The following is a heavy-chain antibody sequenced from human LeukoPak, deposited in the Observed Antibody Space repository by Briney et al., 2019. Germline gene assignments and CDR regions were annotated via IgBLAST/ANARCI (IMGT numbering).Heavy chain of an antibody. CDR3: ARGRRSSSTYYFDY. D-gene: IGHD6-6*01. CDR2: MNPNSGNT. Sequence: VASVKVSCKASGYNFNTYYMHWVRQAPGQGLEWMGWMNPNSGNTGYAQKFQGRVTITRNTSISTAYMELSSLRSEDTAVYYCARGRRSSSTYYFDYWGQGTLVTVSS. CDR1: GYNFNTYY. V-gene: IGHV1-8*03. J-gene: IGHJ4*02.